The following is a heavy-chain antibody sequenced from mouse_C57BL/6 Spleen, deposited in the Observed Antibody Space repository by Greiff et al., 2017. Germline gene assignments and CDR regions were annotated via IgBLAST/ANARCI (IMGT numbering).Heavy chain of an antibody. CDR2: ITYDGSN. J-gene: IGHJ4*01. CDR3: ARGNYDYAMDD. V-gene: IGHV3-6*01. D-gene: IGHD2-1*01. CDR1: GYSFTSCYY. Sequence: EVQRQQSGPGLVKPSPSLSLTCTVTGYSFTSCYYWNWTRQFPGDKLEWMGYITYDGSNNYNPSLKNRISITPDTSKNPVFLKLNSVTTEDTATYYCARGNYDYAMDDGGQGTSVTVSS.